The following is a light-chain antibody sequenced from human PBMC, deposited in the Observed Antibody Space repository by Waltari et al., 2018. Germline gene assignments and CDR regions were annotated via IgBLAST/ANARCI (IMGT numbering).Light chain of an antibody. CDR1: RSNIGSNY. CDR2: RNN. Sequence: QSVLTQPPSASGTPGQRVTISCSGSRSNIGSNYVYWYQQVPGTAPNILIYRNNQRPSGVPDRFSGSKSGTSASLAISGLRSEDEVDYYCAAWDDSLSGRVFGGGTKVTVL. V-gene: IGLV1-47*01. J-gene: IGLJ3*02. CDR3: AAWDDSLSGRV.